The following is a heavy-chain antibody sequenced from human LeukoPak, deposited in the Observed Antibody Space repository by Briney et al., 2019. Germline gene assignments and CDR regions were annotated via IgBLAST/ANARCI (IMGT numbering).Heavy chain of an antibody. CDR1: GGSISSYY. CDR2: IYTSGST. D-gene: IGHD5-24*01. J-gene: IGHJ4*02. CDR3: ARDREAQMATIRPLFDY. V-gene: IGHV4-4*07. Sequence: SETLSLTCTVSGGSISSYYWSWIRQPAGKGLEWIGHIYTSGSTNYNPSLKSRVTISVDTSKNQFSLKLSSVSAADTAVYYCARDREAQMATIRPLFDYWGQGTLVTVSS.